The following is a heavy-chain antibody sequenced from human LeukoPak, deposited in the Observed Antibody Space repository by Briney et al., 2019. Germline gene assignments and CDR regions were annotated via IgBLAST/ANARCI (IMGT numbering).Heavy chain of an antibody. Sequence: ASVKVSCKASDYTFTNYDITWVRQATGQGLEWMGWMNPNSGNTGYAQKFQGRVTMTRNTSISTAYMELSSLRSEDTAVYYCARGGVILWFGGLSDYDPNWFDPWGQGTLVTVSS. CDR2: MNPNSGNT. V-gene: IGHV1-8*02. CDR3: ARGGVILWFGGLSDYDPNWFDP. J-gene: IGHJ5*02. CDR1: DYTFTNYD. D-gene: IGHD3-10*01.